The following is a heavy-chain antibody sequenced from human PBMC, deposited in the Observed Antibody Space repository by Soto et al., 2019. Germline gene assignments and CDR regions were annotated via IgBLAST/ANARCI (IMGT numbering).Heavy chain of an antibody. J-gene: IGHJ4*02. V-gene: IGHV3-23*01. CDR1: GFTFGNYT. D-gene: IGHD2-2*03. CDR2: ISGSGGST. Sequence: PGGSLRLSCAASGFTFGNYTMHWVRQAPGKGLEWVSAISGSGGSTYYADSVKGRFTISRDNSKNTLYLQMNSLRAEDTAVYYCANFMDRPWYWGQGTLVTVSS. CDR3: ANFMDRPWY.